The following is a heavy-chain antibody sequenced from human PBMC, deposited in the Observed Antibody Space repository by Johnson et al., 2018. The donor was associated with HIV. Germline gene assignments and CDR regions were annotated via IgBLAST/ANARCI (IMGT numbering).Heavy chain of an antibody. Sequence: VQLVESGGGLVQPGGSLRLSCTASGFTFSTYWMHWIRQAPGKGLVWVSRLNSAGNVTDYADSVKGRFTVSRDNANNALYLQLNSIRADDSAVYYWLRGGHCRGVSCYFQGAFDVWGQGTMVTVS. V-gene: IGHV3-74*01. D-gene: IGHD2-15*01. J-gene: IGHJ3*01. CDR2: LNSAGNVT. CDR1: GFTFSTYW. CDR3: LRGGHCRGVSCYFQGAFDV.